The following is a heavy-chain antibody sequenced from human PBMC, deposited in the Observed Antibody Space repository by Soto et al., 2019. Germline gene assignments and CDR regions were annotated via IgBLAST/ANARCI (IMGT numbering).Heavy chain of an antibody. V-gene: IGHV3-73*01. CDR1: GFSFSDYA. CDR3: TRLSEGAYYHYGMNV. Sequence: EEQVVESGGGLVQPGGSLKLSCAGSGFSFSDYAIHWVRQASGKGLEWVGRIKNKANNYATASAASLKGRFTVSRDDSRNTAYLQMNSLETDDTAVYYCTRLSEGAYYHYGMNVWDQGTTVTVSS. J-gene: IGHJ6*02. CDR2: IKNKANNYAT. D-gene: IGHD1-26*01.